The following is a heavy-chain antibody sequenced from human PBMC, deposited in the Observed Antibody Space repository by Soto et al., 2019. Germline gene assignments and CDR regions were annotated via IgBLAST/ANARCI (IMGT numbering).Heavy chain of an antibody. CDR1: GGSISSSSYY. V-gene: IGHV4-39*01. J-gene: IGHJ4*02. CDR3: ASWGVLRFLEWVDY. D-gene: IGHD3-3*01. Sequence: QLQLQESGPGLVKPSETLSLTCTVSGGSISSSSYYWGWIRQPPGKGLEWIGSIYYSGSTYYNPSLKSRVTISVDTSKNQFSLKLSSVTAADTAVYYWASWGVLRFLEWVDYWGQGTLVTVSS. CDR2: IYYSGST.